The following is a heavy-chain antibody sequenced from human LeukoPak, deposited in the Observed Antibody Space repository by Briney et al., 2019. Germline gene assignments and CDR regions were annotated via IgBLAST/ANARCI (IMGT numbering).Heavy chain of an antibody. Sequence: GGSLRLSCAASGFTFSSYSMNWVRQAPGKGLEWVSSISSSSSYIYYADSVKGRFTISRDNAKNSLYLQMNSLRAEDTAVYYCARLLSDCSGGSCYGLRWFDPWGQGTLVTVSS. J-gene: IGHJ5*02. V-gene: IGHV3-21*01. CDR1: GFTFSSYS. CDR2: ISSSSSYI. D-gene: IGHD2-15*01. CDR3: ARLLSDCSGGSCYGLRWFDP.